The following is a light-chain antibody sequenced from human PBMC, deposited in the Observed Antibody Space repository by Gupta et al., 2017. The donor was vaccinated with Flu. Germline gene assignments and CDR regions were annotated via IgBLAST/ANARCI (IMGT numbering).Light chain of an antibody. Sequence: QSALTQPPSAAGSLGQSVTISCTGGSRDVGGYNYVSWYLQHPGRAPKLLIYEVNQRPSGVPDRFSGSKSGNTASLTVSGLQAEDEAAYFCSSYAGSSNVVFGGGTNLTVL. V-gene: IGLV2-8*01. CDR2: EVN. CDR3: SSYAGSSNVV. J-gene: IGLJ3*02. CDR1: SRDVGGYNY.